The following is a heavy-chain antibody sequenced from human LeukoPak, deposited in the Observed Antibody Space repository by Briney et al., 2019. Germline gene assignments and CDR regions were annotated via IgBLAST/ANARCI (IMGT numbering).Heavy chain of an antibody. V-gene: IGHV4-39*01. CDR2: IYYSGST. D-gene: IGHD6-25*01. Sequence: SETLSLTCTVSGGSISRSTYYWGWIRQPPGQGLEWIGSIYYSGSTYYNPSLKSRVTISVDTSMNQFSLKLSSVTAADTAVYYCASIAAADNEWGQGTLVTVSS. CDR3: ASIAAADNE. CDR1: GGSISRSTYY. J-gene: IGHJ4*02.